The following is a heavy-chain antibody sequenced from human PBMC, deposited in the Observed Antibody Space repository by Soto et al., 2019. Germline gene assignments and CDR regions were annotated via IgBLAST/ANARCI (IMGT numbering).Heavy chain of an antibody. CDR3: AKSSLRDIVATIGG. CDR2: ISGSGGST. Sequence: GGSLRLSCAASGFTFSSYAMSWVRQAPGKGLEWVSAISGSGGSTYYADSVKGRFTISRDNSKNTLYLQMNSLRAEDTAVYYCAKSSLRDIVATIGGWGQGTLVTVSS. V-gene: IGHV3-23*01. CDR1: GFTFSSYA. D-gene: IGHD5-12*01. J-gene: IGHJ4*02.